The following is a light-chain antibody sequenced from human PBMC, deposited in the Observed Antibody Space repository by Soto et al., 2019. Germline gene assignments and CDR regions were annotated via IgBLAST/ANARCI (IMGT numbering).Light chain of an antibody. J-gene: IGKJ4*01. CDR3: QQYESYPLT. CDR1: QSISIW. CDR2: RAS. V-gene: IGKV1-5*03. Sequence: DIQMTQSPSTLSASVGDGVTITCRASQSISIWLAWYQQKPGKAPQLLLYRASSLERGVPSRISGSGSGTEFTLTVSSLQPDDFATYYCQQYESYPLTFGGGTKVEIK.